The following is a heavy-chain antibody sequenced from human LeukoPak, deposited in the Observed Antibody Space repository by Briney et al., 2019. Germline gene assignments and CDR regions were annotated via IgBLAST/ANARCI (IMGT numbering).Heavy chain of an antibody. CDR2: IYYSRRT. D-gene: IGHD2-21*02. Sequence: SETLSLTCTVSGGSISSFYWSWIRQPPGKGLEWIGYIYYSRRTNYNPSLKSRVTMSVDTSKNQFSLKLSSVTAADTAVYYCTRTQDVTAIDYWGQGILVTVSS. J-gene: IGHJ4*02. V-gene: IGHV4-59*01. CDR3: TRTQDVTAIDY. CDR1: GGSISSFY.